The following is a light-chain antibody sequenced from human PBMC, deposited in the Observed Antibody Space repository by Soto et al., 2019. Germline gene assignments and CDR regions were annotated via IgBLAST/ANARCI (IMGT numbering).Light chain of an antibody. CDR1: QSIGIY. CDR2: GAS. V-gene: IGKV1-39*01. CDR3: QQVYSSLT. Sequence: DIQMTQSPSSLSASVGDRVTITCRASQSIGIYLNWYQQKPGKAPNLLIYGASTLRSGVPSRFSGSGSGTDFTLTISSLHSEDFAAYYCQQVYSSLTFGGGTKVEI. J-gene: IGKJ4*01.